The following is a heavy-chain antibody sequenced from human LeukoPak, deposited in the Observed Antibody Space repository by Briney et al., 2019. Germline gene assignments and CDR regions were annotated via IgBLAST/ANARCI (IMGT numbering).Heavy chain of an antibody. D-gene: IGHD6-13*01. J-gene: IGHJ4*02. V-gene: IGHV3-7*04. CDR1: GFTFSSYW. CDR2: IKQDGREK. CDR3: ARVLSGSWYFDY. Sequence: GGSLRLSCVASGFTFSSYWMTWVRQTPGKGLEWVANIKQDGREKYYVDSVKGRFTISRDNAKNSLYLQMNSLRDEDTAVYYCARVLSGSWYFDYWGQGTLVTVSS.